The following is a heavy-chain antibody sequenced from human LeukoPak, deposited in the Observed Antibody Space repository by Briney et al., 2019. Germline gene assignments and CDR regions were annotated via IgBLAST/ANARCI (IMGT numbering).Heavy chain of an antibody. CDR3: AGSSLYFDY. Sequence: SETLSLTCAVYGGSFSDYYWSWIRQPPGKGLEWIGEINHSGSTNYNPSLKSRVTISVDTSKNQFSLKLSSVTAADTAVYYCAGSSLYFDYWGQGTLVTVSS. J-gene: IGHJ4*02. D-gene: IGHD6-6*01. CDR1: GGSFSDYY. CDR2: INHSGST. V-gene: IGHV4-34*01.